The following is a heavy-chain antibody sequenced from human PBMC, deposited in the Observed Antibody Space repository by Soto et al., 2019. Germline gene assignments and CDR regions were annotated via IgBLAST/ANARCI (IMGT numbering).Heavy chain of an antibody. CDR3: ARGFRFCSGGSCYSGWFDP. Sequence: SETLSLTCTVSGGSISSGGYYWSWIRQHPGKGLEWIGYIYYSGSTYYNPSLKSRVTISVDTSKNQFSLKLSSVTAADTAVYYCARGFRFCSGGSCYSGWFDPWGQGTLVTVSS. J-gene: IGHJ5*02. CDR2: IYYSGST. D-gene: IGHD2-15*01. V-gene: IGHV4-31*03. CDR1: GGSISSGGYY.